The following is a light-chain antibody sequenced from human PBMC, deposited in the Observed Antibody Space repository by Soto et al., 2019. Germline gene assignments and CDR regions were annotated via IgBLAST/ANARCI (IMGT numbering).Light chain of an antibody. V-gene: IGLV2-11*01. J-gene: IGLJ2*01. Sequence: QSVLTQPRSVSGSPGQSVTISCTGTSSDVGGYNSVSWYQQHPGKAPKLMISDVGKRPSGVPDRFSGSKSGTTASLTISGLQAEDEADYYCCSYAGTYTLIFGGGTQLTVL. CDR3: CSYAGTYTLI. CDR1: SSDVGGYNS. CDR2: DVG.